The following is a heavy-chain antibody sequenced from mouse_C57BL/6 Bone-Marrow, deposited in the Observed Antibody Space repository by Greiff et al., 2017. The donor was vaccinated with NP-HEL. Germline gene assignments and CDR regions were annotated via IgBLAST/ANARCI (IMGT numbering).Heavy chain of an antibody. J-gene: IGHJ1*03. CDR3: ARDYGSSPHWYFDV. V-gene: IGHV5-17*01. CDR1: GFTFSDYG. Sequence: EVKLMESGGGLVKPGGSLKLSCAASGFTFSDYGMHWVRQAPEKGLEWVAYISSGSSTIYYADTVKGRFTISRDNAKNTLFLQMTSLRSEDTAMYYCARDYGSSPHWYFDVWGTGTTVTVSS. CDR2: ISSGSSTI. D-gene: IGHD1-1*01.